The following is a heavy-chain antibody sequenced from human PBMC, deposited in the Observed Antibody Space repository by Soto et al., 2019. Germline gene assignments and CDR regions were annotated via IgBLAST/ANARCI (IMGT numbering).Heavy chain of an antibody. CDR3: ARQWGRLMALTPRYLDP. Sequence: GESLKISCKATGYSFTNYWIGWVRQMPGKGLEWMGLIYPDDSDTRYNPSFQGQVTISADKSTTTAFLQWSSLKASDTGIYYCARQWGRLMALTPRYLDPWGQGTLVTVSS. V-gene: IGHV5-51*01. J-gene: IGHJ5*02. CDR1: GYSFTNYW. D-gene: IGHD1-1*01. CDR2: IYPDDSDT.